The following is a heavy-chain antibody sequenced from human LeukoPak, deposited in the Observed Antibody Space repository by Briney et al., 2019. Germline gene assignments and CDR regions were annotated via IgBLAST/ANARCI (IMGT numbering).Heavy chain of an antibody. CDR2: ISSSSSYI. D-gene: IGHD2-21*01. CDR1: GFTFSSYS. J-gene: IGHJ4*02. CDR3: ARGEITEGGEGNYMDV. Sequence: GGSLRLSCAASGFTFSSYSMNWVRQAPGKGLEWVSSISSSSSYIYYADSVKGRFTISRDNAKNSLYLQMNSLRAEDTAVYYCARGEITEGGEGNYMDVWGQGTLVTVSS. V-gene: IGHV3-21*01.